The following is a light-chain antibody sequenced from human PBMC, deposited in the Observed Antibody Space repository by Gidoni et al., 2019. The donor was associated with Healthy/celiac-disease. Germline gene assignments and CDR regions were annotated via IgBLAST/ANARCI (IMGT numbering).Light chain of an antibody. CDR3: QQYNSLWT. V-gene: IGKV1-5*01. Sequence: DIQMTQSPSTLSASVGDRVTITCRASQSISSSLAWYQQKPGKAPKVLIYDASSLESGVPSTFSGSGSGTEFTLTIISLQPDDFATYYCQQYNSLWTFGQGTKVEIK. J-gene: IGKJ1*01. CDR2: DAS. CDR1: QSISSS.